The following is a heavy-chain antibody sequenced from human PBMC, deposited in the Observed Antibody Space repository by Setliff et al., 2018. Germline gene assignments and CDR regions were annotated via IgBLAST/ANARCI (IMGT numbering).Heavy chain of an antibody. CDR1: GYSFSNFW. V-gene: IGHV5-51*01. Sequence: SGESLKISCKGSGYSFSNFWIGWVRQMPGRGLEWMGIIYPGDSDARYSPSFRGQVTISVDKSISTAYLQWRSLKASDIAMYYCARVGYNSFFDYWGQGTLVTVSS. CDR2: IYPGDSDA. D-gene: IGHD5-12*01. J-gene: IGHJ4*02. CDR3: ARVGYNSFFDY.